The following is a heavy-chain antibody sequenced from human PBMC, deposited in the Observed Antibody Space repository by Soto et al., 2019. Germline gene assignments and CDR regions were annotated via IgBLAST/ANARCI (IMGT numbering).Heavy chain of an antibody. J-gene: IGHJ4*02. V-gene: IGHV4-34*01. D-gene: IGHD6-19*01. CDR2: INHSGST. CDR1: GGSFSGYY. Sequence: QVQLQQWGAGLLKPSETLSLTCAGYGGSFSGYYWSWIRQPPGKGLEWIGEINHSGSTNYNPSLKSRVTISVDTSKNQFSLKLSSVTAADTAVYYCATSGLDYWGQGTLVTVSS. CDR3: ATSGLDY.